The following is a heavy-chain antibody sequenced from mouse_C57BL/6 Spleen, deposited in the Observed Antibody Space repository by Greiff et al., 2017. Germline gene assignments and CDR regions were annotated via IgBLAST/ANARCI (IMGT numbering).Heavy chain of an antibody. CDR1: GYAFSRFW. Sequence: VQLQQSGPELVKPGASVKISCKASGYAFSRFWMNWVKQRPGKGLEWIGRIYTGDGDTNYNGKFKGKATLTADKSSSTAYMQLSRLTSEDTAVYFCARENAVYMDYWGQGTSVTVSS. J-gene: IGHJ4*01. CDR3: ARENAVYMDY. CDR2: IYTGDGDT. D-gene: IGHD1-1*01. V-gene: IGHV1-82*01.